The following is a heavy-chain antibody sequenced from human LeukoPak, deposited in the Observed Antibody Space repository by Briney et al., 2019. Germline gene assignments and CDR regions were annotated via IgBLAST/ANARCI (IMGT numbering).Heavy chain of an antibody. CDR2: IKQDGSEK. Sequence: GGSLRLSCAASGFTFSSYWMSWVRRAPGKGLEWVANIKQDGSEKYYVDSVKGRFTISRDNAKNSLYLQMNSLRAEGTAVYYCAREGAWDYVWGSYRYFDHWGQGTLVTVSS. V-gene: IGHV3-7*03. CDR1: GFTFSSYW. D-gene: IGHD3-16*02. J-gene: IGHJ4*02. CDR3: AREGAWDYVWGSYRYFDH.